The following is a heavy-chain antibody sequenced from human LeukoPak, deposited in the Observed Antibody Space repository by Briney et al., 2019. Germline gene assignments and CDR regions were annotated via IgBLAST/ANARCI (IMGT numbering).Heavy chain of an antibody. D-gene: IGHD1-7*01. CDR3: ARQTTGTTEYYYGMDV. V-gene: IGHV4-59*08. CDR1: GGSISSYY. J-gene: IGHJ6*02. CDR2: IYYSGST. Sequence: SETLSLTCTVSGGSISSYYWSWIRQPPGKGLEWIGYIYYSGSTNCNPSLKSRVTISVDTSKNQFSLKLSSVTAADTAVYYCARQTTGTTEYYYGMDVWGQGTTVTVSS.